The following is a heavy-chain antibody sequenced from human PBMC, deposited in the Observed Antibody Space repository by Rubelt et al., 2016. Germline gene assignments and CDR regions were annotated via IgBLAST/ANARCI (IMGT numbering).Heavy chain of an antibody. CDR1: RFIYW. D-gene: IGHD6-19*01. CDR3: AGGTGWIFDL. V-gene: IGHV3-7*04. CDR2: INSDGSDK. J-gene: IGHJ2*01. Sequence: EGQLVESGGGLVQPGGSLRLSCAASRFIYWMTWIRQAPGKGLEWVAIINSDGSDKQYVDSVKGRFTISRDNIKNSLYLQMNGLRAEDTATYFCAGGTGWIFDLWGRGTLVTVSS.